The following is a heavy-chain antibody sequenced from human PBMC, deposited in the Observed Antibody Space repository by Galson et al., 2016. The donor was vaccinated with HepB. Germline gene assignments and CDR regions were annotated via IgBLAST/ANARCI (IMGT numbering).Heavy chain of an antibody. CDR2: IRGNSGTI. D-gene: IGHD1-1*01. J-gene: IGHJ4*02. V-gene: IGHV3-9*01. CDR3: AKKGNWNDAYFDY. CDR1: GFTFADHS. Sequence: SLRLSCAASGFTFADHSMHWVRQPPGKGLEWVAGIRGNSGTIGYADSVKGRFTISRDNATNSLYLQMNSLRAEDTALYYCAKKGNWNDAYFDYWGQGTLVTVPS.